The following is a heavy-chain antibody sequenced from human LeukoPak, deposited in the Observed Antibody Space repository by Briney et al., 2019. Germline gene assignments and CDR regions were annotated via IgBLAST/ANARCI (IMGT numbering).Heavy chain of an antibody. J-gene: IGHJ6*03. CDR2: TSAYNGNT. CDR3: ARVLGVVPAGYYYYMDV. Sequence: AASVKVSCKASGYTFTSYGISWVRQAPGQGLEWMGWTSAYNGNTNYAQKLQGRVTMTTDTSTSTAYMELRSLRSDDTAVYYCARVLGVVPAGYYYYMDVWGKGTTVTVSS. V-gene: IGHV1-18*01. CDR1: GYTFTSYG. D-gene: IGHD2-2*01.